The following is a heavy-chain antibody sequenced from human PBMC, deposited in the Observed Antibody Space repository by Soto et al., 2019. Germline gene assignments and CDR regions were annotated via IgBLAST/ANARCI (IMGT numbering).Heavy chain of an antibody. J-gene: IGHJ6*02. D-gene: IGHD2-2*01. V-gene: IGHV1-69*01. CDR3: AGVQRSGTSFEIYPDYYSGIAV. Sequence: QVQLVQSGAEVKKPGSSVKVSCKASGGTFGSYAISWVRQAPGQGLEWMGGIIPIPGTANYAQKFQGRVTIAADESTRTAYMELSSLRSAHTAAYSCAGVQRSGTSFEIYPDYYSGIAVWGQGTTVTVSS. CDR1: GGTFGSYA. CDR2: IIPIPGTA.